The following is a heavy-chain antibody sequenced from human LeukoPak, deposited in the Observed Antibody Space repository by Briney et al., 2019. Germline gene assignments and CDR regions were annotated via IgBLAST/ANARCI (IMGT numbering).Heavy chain of an antibody. CDR3: AREGAYEDFDY. CDR1: GFTFSNYA. J-gene: IGHJ4*02. CDR2: IKEDGTKR. V-gene: IGHV3-7*01. Sequence: GGSLRLSCSASGFTFSNYAMHWVRQAPGKGLEWVANIKEDGTKRNYVDSVKGRFTISRDNAKNSLYLQMNSLRAEDTAVYYCAREGAYEDFDYCGQGTLVTVSS. D-gene: IGHD3-22*01.